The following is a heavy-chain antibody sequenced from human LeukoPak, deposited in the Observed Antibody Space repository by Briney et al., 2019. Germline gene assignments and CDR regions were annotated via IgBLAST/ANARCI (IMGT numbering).Heavy chain of an antibody. J-gene: IGHJ5*02. Sequence: ASVKVSCKASGYTFTGYYMHWVRQAPGQGLEWMGWINPNSGGTNYAQKFQGRVTMTMDTSISTAYMELSRLRSDDTAVYYCASYIRITIFGVVPGGFDPWGQGTLVTVSS. V-gene: IGHV1-2*02. CDR2: INPNSGGT. CDR1: GYTFTGYY. CDR3: ASYIRITIFGVVPGGFDP. D-gene: IGHD3-3*01.